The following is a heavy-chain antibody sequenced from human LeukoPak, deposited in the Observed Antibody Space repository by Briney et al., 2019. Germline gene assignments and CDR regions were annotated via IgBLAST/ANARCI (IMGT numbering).Heavy chain of an antibody. V-gene: IGHV3-23*01. Sequence: PGGSLRLSWEASGFTFNNYAMNWVRLAPGRGLEWVSAILGGGDNTYYADSVKGRFTISRDNSRNTLYLQMNTLRAEDTALYFCAKKGRQGGGLYYFDFWGQGTLVTVSS. CDR2: ILGGGDNT. D-gene: IGHD4-23*01. CDR3: AKKGRQGGGLYYFDF. J-gene: IGHJ4*02. CDR1: GFTFNNYA.